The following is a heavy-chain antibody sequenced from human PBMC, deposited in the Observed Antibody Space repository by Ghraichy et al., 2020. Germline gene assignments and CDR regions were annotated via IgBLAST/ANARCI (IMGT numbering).Heavy chain of an antibody. CDR1: GGPITSYY. CDR2: VYFSWIT. J-gene: IGHJ4*02. CDR3: ARLSAYYFDTSGYSFDY. D-gene: IGHD3-22*01. V-gene: IGHV4-59*08. Sequence: SETLSLTCTVSGGPITSYYWSWIRQPPGKGLEWIGYVYFSWITSYNPSLESRVTMSVDTSENQFSLKLTSVTASDTAIYYCARLSAYYFDTSGYSFDYWGQGTLLTVSS.